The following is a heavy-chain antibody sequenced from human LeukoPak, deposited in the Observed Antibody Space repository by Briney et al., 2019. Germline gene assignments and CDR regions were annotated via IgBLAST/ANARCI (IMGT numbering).Heavy chain of an antibody. CDR3: AKTPSVSLYYDFWSGGDDY. V-gene: IGHV3-30*02. CDR1: GFTFSSYG. D-gene: IGHD3-3*01. J-gene: IGHJ4*02. Sequence: GGSLRLSCAATGFTFSSYGMHWVRQAPGKGLEWVAFIRYDGSNKYYADSVKGRFTISRDNSKNTLYLQMNSLRAEDTAVYYCAKTPSVSLYYDFWSGGDDYWGQGTLVTVSS. CDR2: IRYDGSNK.